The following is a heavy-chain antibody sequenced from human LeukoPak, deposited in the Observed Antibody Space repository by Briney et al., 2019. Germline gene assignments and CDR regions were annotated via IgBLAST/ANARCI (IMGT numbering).Heavy chain of an antibody. J-gene: IGHJ4*02. CDR3: AKDPRRYSRTGGYFDY. CDR1: GFTVSDYS. D-gene: IGHD6-13*01. Sequence: PGGSLRLSCAASGFTVSDYSMAWVRQAPGKGLEWVSAISGSGSYTDYADSVKGRFTISKDNSKNTLYMRMSSLRAEDTAVYYCAKDPRRYSRTGGYFDYWGQGTLVTVSS. V-gene: IGHV3-23*01. CDR2: ISGSGSYT.